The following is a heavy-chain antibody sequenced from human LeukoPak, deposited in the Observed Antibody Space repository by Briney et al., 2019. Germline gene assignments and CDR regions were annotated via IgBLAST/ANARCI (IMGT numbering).Heavy chain of an antibody. CDR3: TIKGGYDMDV. D-gene: IGHD1-26*01. J-gene: IGHJ6*02. CDR1: GFTFSSYA. V-gene: IGHV3-23*01. CDR2: ISGSGGST. Sequence: PGGSLRLSCAASGFTFSSYAMSWVRQAPGKGLEWVSGISGSGGSTYYADSVKGRFTISRDNAKNSLYLQMNSLRAEDTAVYYCTIKGGYDMDVWGQGTTVTVSS.